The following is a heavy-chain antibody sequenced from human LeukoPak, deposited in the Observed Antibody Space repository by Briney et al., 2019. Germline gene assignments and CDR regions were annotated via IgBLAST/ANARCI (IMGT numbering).Heavy chain of an antibody. D-gene: IGHD6-13*01. J-gene: IGHJ4*02. Sequence: ASVKVSCKASGYTFTSYGISWVRQAPGQGLEWMGWISAYNGNTNYAQKLQGRVTMTTDTSTSTAYMELRSLRSDDTAVYYCARVCGGYSSSWYVCPADEFDYWGQGALVTVSS. CDR1: GYTFTSYG. V-gene: IGHV1-18*01. CDR3: ARVCGGYSSSWYVCPADEFDY. CDR2: ISAYNGNT.